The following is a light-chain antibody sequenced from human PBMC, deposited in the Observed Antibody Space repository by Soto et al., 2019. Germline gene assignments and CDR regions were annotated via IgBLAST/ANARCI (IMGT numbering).Light chain of an antibody. CDR3: MQALQTPPT. CDR1: QSLHSHGISY. J-gene: IGKJ5*01. V-gene: IGKV2-28*01. CDR2: LGS. Sequence: LMVTQSPRSLSVTPGVQASMSCRASQSLHSHGISYLHWYLQKPGQSPQLLIYLGSNRASGVPDRFSGSGSGTDFTLKISRVEAEEVGVYYCMQALQTPPTFGQGTRLEIK.